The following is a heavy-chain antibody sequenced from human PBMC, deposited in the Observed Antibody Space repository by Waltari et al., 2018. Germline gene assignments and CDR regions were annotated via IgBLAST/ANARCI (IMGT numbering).Heavy chain of an antibody. CDR2: IYYSGST. J-gene: IGHJ4*02. CDR3: ARENRMTTVPFDY. CDR1: GGSISSSSYY. D-gene: IGHD4-4*01. Sequence: QLQLQESGPGLVKPSETLSLTCTVSGGSISSSSYYWGWIRQPPGKGLEWIGSIYYSGSTYYNPSLKSRVTISVDTSKNQFSLKLSSVTAADTAVYYCARENRMTTVPFDYWGQGTLVTVSS. V-gene: IGHV4-39*07.